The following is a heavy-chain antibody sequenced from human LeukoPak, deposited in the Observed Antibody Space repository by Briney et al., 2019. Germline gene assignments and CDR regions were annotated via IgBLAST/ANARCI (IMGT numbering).Heavy chain of an antibody. Sequence: GGSLRLSCAASGFTFSSYAMSWVRQAPARGLEWVSSLRGDGSTFYADSVKGRFTLSRDESRNTVYFQLNSLRVEDTAVYYCAKASWVSNGDAILWGQGTLVTVFS. CDR3: AKASWVSNGDAIL. J-gene: IGHJ4*02. CDR1: GFTFSSYA. CDR2: LRGDGST. D-gene: IGHD1-1*01. V-gene: IGHV3-23*01.